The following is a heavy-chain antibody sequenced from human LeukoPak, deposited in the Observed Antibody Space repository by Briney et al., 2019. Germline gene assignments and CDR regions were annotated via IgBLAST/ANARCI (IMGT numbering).Heavy chain of an antibody. CDR2: INPNSGGT. Sequence: ASVKVSCKSSGYTFTVYYMHRVRQAPGQGLEWMGWINPNSGGTNYAQKFQGRVTMTRDTSISTAYMELSRLRSDDTAVYYCARGPLVGGVIVSPSGEAFDIWGQGTMVTVSS. D-gene: IGHD3-16*02. CDR1: GYTFTVYY. V-gene: IGHV1-2*02. J-gene: IGHJ3*02. CDR3: ARGPLVGGVIVSPSGEAFDI.